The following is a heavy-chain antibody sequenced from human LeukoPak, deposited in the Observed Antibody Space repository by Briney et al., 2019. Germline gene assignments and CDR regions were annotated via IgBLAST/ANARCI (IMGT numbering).Heavy chain of an antibody. V-gene: IGHV3-30*04. Sequence: GGSLRLSCAASGFTFSSYAMHWVRQAPGKGLEWVAVISYDGSNKYYADSVKGRFTISRDNSKNTLYLQMNSLRAEDTAVYYCARDHHFGELYYWGQGTLVTVSS. D-gene: IGHD3-10*01. CDR2: ISYDGSNK. J-gene: IGHJ4*02. CDR1: GFTFSSYA. CDR3: ARDHHFGELYY.